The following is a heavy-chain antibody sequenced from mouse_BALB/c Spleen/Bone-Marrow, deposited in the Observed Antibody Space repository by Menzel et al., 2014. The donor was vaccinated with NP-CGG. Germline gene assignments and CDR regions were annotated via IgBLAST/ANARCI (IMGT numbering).Heavy chain of an antibody. D-gene: IGHD6-1*01. CDR1: GFTFTNYF. CDR2: IRNKANGYTT. J-gene: IGHJ2*01. CDR3: ARDYNGYFDL. V-gene: IGHV7-3*02. Sequence: EVKLMESGGGLVQPGGSLRLSCTTSGFTFTNYFMTWVRQPPGKALEWLGFIRNKANGYTTEYNPSVEGRFTISRDNSQGIFYLQMNTLRAEDSAIYYCARDYNGYFDLWGQGTTLTVSS.